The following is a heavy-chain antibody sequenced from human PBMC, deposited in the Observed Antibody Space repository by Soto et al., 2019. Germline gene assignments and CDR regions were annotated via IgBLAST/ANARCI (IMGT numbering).Heavy chain of an antibody. J-gene: IGHJ6*02. Sequence: SVKVSCKASGGTFSSYAISWVRQAPGQGLEWMGGIIPIFGTANYAQKFQGRVTITADESTSTAYMELSSLRSEDTAVYYCARTLRFLEWKHGMDVWGQGTTVTVSS. D-gene: IGHD3-3*01. CDR3: ARTLRFLEWKHGMDV. CDR1: GGTFSSYA. CDR2: IIPIFGTA. V-gene: IGHV1-69*13.